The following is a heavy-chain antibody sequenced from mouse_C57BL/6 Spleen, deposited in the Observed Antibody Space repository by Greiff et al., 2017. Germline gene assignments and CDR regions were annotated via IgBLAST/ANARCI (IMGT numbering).Heavy chain of an antibody. V-gene: IGHV14-4*01. J-gene: IGHJ3*01. Sequence: EVQLQQSGAELVRPGASVKLSCTASGFNIKDDYMHWVKQRPEQGLEWIGWIDPENGDTEYASKFQGEATITADTSSNTAYLQLSSLTSGDTAVYYCTTSPYYGMAYWGQGTLVTVSA. D-gene: IGHD1-2*01. CDR3: TTSPYYGMAY. CDR1: GFNIKDDY. CDR2: IDPENGDT.